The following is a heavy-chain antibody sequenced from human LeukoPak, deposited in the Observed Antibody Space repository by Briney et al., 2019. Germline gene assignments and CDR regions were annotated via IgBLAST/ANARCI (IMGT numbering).Heavy chain of an antibody. CDR3: ARTLIFDNRHRGAFDI. CDR1: GYSISRSNW. V-gene: IGHV4-28*01. CDR2: IYHCRST. Sequence: PSDTLSLTCDVSGYSISRSNWWGWIRQPPGTGLEWIGYIYHCRSTYYNPSLRSRVTMSQDTSKNQFSLKLSSVTAVDTAVYYCARTLIFDNRHRGAFDIWGQGTMVTVSS. J-gene: IGHJ3*02. D-gene: IGHD3-22*01.